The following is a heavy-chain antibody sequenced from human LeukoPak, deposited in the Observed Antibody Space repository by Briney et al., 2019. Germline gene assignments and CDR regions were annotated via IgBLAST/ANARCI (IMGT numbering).Heavy chain of an antibody. Sequence: GGSLRLSCAASGFTLKSYHMNWVRQLPGKGLEWVSSISLSGTSTYYADSVKGRFTISRDNAKNSLYLQMNSLGAEDTAVYFCARDSSTDVVATIDYWGQGTQVTVSS. CDR1: GFTLKSYH. D-gene: IGHD5-12*01. CDR3: ARDSSTDVVATIDY. CDR2: ISLSGTST. V-gene: IGHV3-21*01. J-gene: IGHJ4*02.